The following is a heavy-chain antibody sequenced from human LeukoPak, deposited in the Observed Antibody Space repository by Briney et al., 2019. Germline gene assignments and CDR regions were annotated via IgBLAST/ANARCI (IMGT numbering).Heavy chain of an antibody. V-gene: IGHV4-4*07. Sequence: NPSETLSLTCTVSGGSISSYYWSWIRQPAGKGLEWIGRIYTSGSTNYNPSLKSRVTMSVDSSKNQFSLKLSSVTAADTAVYYCARATGCSSTSCYNWFDPWGQGTLVTVSS. CDR1: GGSISSYY. CDR2: IYTSGST. D-gene: IGHD2-2*01. J-gene: IGHJ5*02. CDR3: ARATGCSSTSCYNWFDP.